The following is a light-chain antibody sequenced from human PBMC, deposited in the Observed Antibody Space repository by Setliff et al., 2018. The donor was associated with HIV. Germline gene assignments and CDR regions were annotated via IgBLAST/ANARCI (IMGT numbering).Light chain of an antibody. V-gene: IGLV2-14*01. CDR3: SSYAITNTLP. Sequence: LTQPASVSGSPGQSTTISCTGTSSDVGGYNHVSWYQQHPGKAPKLIISEVRNRPSGISSRFSGSKSGNTASLTISGLQAEDEAEYYCSSYAITNTLPFGTGTKVTVL. CDR1: SSDVGGYNH. CDR2: EVR. J-gene: IGLJ1*01.